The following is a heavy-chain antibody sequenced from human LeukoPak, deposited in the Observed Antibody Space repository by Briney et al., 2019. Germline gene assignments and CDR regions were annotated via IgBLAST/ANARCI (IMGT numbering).Heavy chain of an antibody. CDR3: AKDLTSSFDY. J-gene: IGHJ4*02. D-gene: IGHD6-6*01. V-gene: IGHV3-48*02. CDR2: ISSGSGTI. CDR1: GFTFSTYS. Sequence: GGSLRLSCAASGFTFSTYSMNWVRQAPGKGLEWVSYISSGSGTIRYADSVKGRFTISRDNAKNSLYLHMSSLRDEDTAVYYCAKDLTSSFDYWGQGTLVTVSS.